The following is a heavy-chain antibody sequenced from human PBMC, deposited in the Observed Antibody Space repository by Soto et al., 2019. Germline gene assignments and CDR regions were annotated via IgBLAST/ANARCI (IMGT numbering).Heavy chain of an antibody. CDR2: ISAYNGNT. V-gene: IGHV1-18*01. D-gene: IGHD6-13*01. CDR1: GYTFTSYG. CDR3: ARGIAAAGIWSHAGYGMDV. Sequence: ASVKVSCKASGYTFTSYGISWVRQAPGQGLEWMGWISAYNGNTNYAQKFQGRVTMTADTSTSTAYMELSSLRSDDTAVYYCARGIAAAGIWSHAGYGMDVWGQGTTVTVSS. J-gene: IGHJ6*02.